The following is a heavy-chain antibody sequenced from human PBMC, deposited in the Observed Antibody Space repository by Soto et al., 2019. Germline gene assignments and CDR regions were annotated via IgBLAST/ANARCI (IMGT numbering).Heavy chain of an antibody. CDR3: ANSDWYNPDGYFQH. CDR2: INHSGST. D-gene: IGHD6-19*01. Sequence: TSETLSLTCAVYGGSFSGYYWSWIRQPPGKGLEWIGEINHSGSTNYNPSLKSRVTISVDTSKNQFSLKLSSVTAADTAVYYCANSDWYNPDGYFQHWGQGTLVTVS. J-gene: IGHJ1*01. CDR1: GGSFSGYY. V-gene: IGHV4-34*01.